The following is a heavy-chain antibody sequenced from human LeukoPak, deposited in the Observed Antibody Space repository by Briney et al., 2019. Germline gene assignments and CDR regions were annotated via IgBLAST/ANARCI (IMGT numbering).Heavy chain of an antibody. Sequence: GGSLRLSCAASGLTFSSYSMNWVGQAPGKGLGWVSSISSSSSYIYYADSVKGRFTISRDNAKNSLYLQMNSLRAEDTAVYYCARDRIYDILTGYSRAFDYWGQGTLVTVSS. V-gene: IGHV3-21*01. D-gene: IGHD3-9*01. J-gene: IGHJ4*02. CDR2: ISSSSSYI. CDR1: GLTFSSYS. CDR3: ARDRIYDILTGYSRAFDY.